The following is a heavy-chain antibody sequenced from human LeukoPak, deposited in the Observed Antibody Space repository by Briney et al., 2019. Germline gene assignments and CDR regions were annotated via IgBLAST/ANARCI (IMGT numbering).Heavy chain of an antibody. Sequence: GGSLRLSCAASGFTFSSYAMSWVRQAPGKGLEWVALISYDGSNKYHADSVKGRFTISRDNSKLYLQMNSLRAEDTAVYYCARDTPIDYWGQGTLVTVSS. CDR2: ISYDGSNK. CDR1: GFTFSSYA. J-gene: IGHJ4*02. V-gene: IGHV3-30*04. CDR3: ARDTPIDY.